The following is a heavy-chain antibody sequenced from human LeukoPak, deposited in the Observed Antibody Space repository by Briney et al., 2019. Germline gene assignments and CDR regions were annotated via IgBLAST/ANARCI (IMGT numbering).Heavy chain of an antibody. CDR1: GFTVSSNY. CDR3: ARDCSSTSCQDALDI. CDR2: IYSGGST. Sequence: QPGGSLRLSCAASGFTVSSNYMSWVRQAPGKGLEWVSVIYSGGSTYYADSVKGRFTISRDNSKNTLYLQMNSLRAEDTAVYYCARDCSSTSCQDALDIWGQGTMVTVSS. D-gene: IGHD2-2*01. V-gene: IGHV3-53*01. J-gene: IGHJ3*02.